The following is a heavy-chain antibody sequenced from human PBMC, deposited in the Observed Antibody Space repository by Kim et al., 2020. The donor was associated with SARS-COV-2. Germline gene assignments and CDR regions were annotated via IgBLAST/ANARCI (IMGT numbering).Heavy chain of an antibody. J-gene: IGHJ5*02. CDR3: ARTTYIWFGESTNWFDP. CDR1: GGSISSGGYY. Sequence: SETLSLTCTVSGGSISSGGYYWSWIRQHPGKGLEWIGYIYYSGSTYYNPSLKSRVTISVDTSKNQFSLKLSSVTAADTAVYYCARTTYIWFGESTNWFDPWGQGTLVTVSS. CDR2: IYYSGST. V-gene: IGHV4-31*03. D-gene: IGHD3-10*01.